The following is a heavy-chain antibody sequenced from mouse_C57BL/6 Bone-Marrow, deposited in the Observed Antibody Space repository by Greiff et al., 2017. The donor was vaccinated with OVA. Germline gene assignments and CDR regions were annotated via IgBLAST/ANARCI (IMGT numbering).Heavy chain of an antibody. CDR1: GFTFSDYY. V-gene: IGHV5-12*01. Sequence: EVKVEESGGGLVQPGGSLKLSCAASGFTFSDYYMSWVRQTPEKRLEWVAYISNGGGSTYYPDTVKGRFTISRDNAKNTLYLQMSRLKSEDTAMYYCARHPGDYWGQGTTLTVSS. J-gene: IGHJ2*01. CDR2: ISNGGGST. CDR3: ARHPGDY.